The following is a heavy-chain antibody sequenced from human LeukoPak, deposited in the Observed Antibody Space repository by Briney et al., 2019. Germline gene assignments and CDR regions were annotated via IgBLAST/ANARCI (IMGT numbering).Heavy chain of an antibody. Sequence: SETLSLTCTVSGGSISSYYWSWIRQPPGKGLEWIGNIYHSESTYYNPSLKSRVTISVDTSKNQFSLKLSSVTAADTAVYYCARATVIMVDYWGQGTLVTVSS. V-gene: IGHV4-59*08. CDR3: ARATVIMVDY. D-gene: IGHD3-3*01. J-gene: IGHJ4*02. CDR1: GGSISSYY. CDR2: IYHSEST.